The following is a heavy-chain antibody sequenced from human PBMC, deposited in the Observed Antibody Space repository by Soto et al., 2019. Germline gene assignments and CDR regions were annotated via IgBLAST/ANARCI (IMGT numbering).Heavy chain of an antibody. V-gene: IGHV1-18*01. CDR1: GYTFTNYG. CDR3: SRGTSIPASGDY. J-gene: IGHJ4*01. Sequence: QVQLVQSGAEVKNPGASVKVSCKASGYTFTNYGINWVRQAPGQGLEWLGWVSAYNGERRYAQRVQARVIMTTDTSTTTAYMELRRLRSDDTAVYYCSRGTSIPASGDYWGQGTLVTVSS. CDR2: VSAYNGER. D-gene: IGHD6-6*01.